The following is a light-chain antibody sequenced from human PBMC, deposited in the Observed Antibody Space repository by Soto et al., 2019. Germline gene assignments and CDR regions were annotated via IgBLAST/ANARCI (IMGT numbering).Light chain of an antibody. CDR1: SSNIGSEY. J-gene: IGLJ3*02. CDR2: RNN. V-gene: IGLV1-47*01. Sequence: QSVLTQPPSASGTPGQRVTISCSGSSSNIGSEYVVWYQHLPGTAPKLLIYRNNQRPSGVPDRFAGSKSGTSASLAISGLRSEYEADYYCAARDDSLSGHWVFGGGTKVTVL. CDR3: AARDDSLSGHWV.